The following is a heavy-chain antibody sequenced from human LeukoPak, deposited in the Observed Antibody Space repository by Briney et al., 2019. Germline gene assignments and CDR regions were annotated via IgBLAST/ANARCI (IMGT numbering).Heavy chain of an antibody. Sequence: QPGGSLRLSCAASGFTFSSYGLHWLRQAPGKGLEWVTFIRSDGSEERYADSVKGRLTISRDNFKNTLYLQMNSLRSEDTAVYYCARAPTGYPGGDIWGQGTMVIVSS. CDR2: IRSDGSEE. CDR1: GFTFSSYG. CDR3: ARAPTGYPGGDI. D-gene: IGHD3-9*01. V-gene: IGHV3-30*02. J-gene: IGHJ3*02.